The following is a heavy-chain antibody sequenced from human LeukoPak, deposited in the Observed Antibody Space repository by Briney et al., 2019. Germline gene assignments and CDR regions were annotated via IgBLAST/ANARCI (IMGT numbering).Heavy chain of an antibody. CDR1: GYTFTSYY. V-gene: IGHV1-46*01. CDR2: INPSGGST. D-gene: IGHD3-3*01. CDR3: ARDPAVLEWLSTDIGIDY. J-gene: IGHJ4*02. Sequence: GASVKVSCKASGYTFTSYYMHWVRQAPGQGLEWIGIINPSGGSTSYAQKFQGRVTMTRDTSTSTVYMELSSLRSEDTAVYYCARDPAVLEWLSTDIGIDYWGQGTLVTVSS.